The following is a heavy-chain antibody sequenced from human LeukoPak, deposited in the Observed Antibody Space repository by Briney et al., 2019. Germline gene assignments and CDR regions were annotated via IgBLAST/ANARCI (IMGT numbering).Heavy chain of an antibody. CDR3: AKARYCSGGSCYFDY. CDR2: ISGSGSST. Sequence: GGSLRLSCGASGFTFSGYAMNWVRQAPGKGLEWVSGISGSGSSTYYADSVKGRFTISRDNSKNTLYLQMNSLRAEDTAIYYCAKARYCSGGSCYFDYWGQGTLVTFSS. CDR1: GFTFSGYA. D-gene: IGHD2-15*01. V-gene: IGHV3-23*01. J-gene: IGHJ4*02.